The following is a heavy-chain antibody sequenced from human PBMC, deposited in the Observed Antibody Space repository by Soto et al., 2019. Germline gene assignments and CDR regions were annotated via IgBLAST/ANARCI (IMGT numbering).Heavy chain of an antibody. V-gene: IGHV1-18*04. D-gene: IGHD2-21*01. J-gene: IGHJ4*02. CDR2: ISTYNGNT. Sequence: QVQLVQSGAEMKKPGASVKVSCKASGYSFSLYGISWVRQAPGQGLEWMGWISTYNGNTKYAQKFQDRVTFTTDTSTSTAYMEVTSLGSEDTAVYYCARMIASSLDYGGQGTLVTVSS. CDR3: ARMIASSLDY. CDR1: GYSFSLYG.